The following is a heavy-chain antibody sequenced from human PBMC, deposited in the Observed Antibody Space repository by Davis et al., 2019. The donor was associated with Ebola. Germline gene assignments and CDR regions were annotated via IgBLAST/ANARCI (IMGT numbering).Heavy chain of an antibody. D-gene: IGHD2-15*01. CDR2: ISGSGGST. CDR3: AKAGYCSGGSCYFSAFDP. V-gene: IGHV3-23*01. Sequence: GGSLRLSCAASRFTFSSYAMNWVRQAPGKGLEWVSAISGSGGSTYYADSVKGRFTISRDNSKNTLYLQMNSLRAEDTAVYYCAKAGYCSGGSCYFSAFDPWGQGTLITVSS. CDR1: RFTFSSYA. J-gene: IGHJ5*02.